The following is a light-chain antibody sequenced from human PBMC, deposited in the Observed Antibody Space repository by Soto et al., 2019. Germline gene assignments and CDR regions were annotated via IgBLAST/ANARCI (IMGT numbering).Light chain of an antibody. Sequence: DIQMTQSPSSLSASVGDRVTITCRASQSISNYLNWYQQKPGKAPKLLMYGASSLQSGVPSRFSGSGSGTDFTLTISSLQPEDFATYYCQQSSSTPLTFGGGTKVEIK. CDR1: QSISNY. CDR2: GAS. V-gene: IGKV1-39*01. J-gene: IGKJ4*01. CDR3: QQSSSTPLT.